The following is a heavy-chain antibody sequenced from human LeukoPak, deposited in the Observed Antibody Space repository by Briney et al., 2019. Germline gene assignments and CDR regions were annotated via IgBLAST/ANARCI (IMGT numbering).Heavy chain of an antibody. CDR3: ARTISSSTTSCFLY. J-gene: IGHJ4*02. Sequence: GGSLRLSCAASGFTFSNYWMHWVRQAPGKGLVWVSRLNSDGSSTTYADSVKGRFTISRDNVKNTLYLQMNSLRAEDTAAYYCARTISSSTTSCFLYWGQGTQVTVSS. CDR2: LNSDGSST. V-gene: IGHV3-74*01. CDR1: GFTFSNYW. D-gene: IGHD2/OR15-2a*01.